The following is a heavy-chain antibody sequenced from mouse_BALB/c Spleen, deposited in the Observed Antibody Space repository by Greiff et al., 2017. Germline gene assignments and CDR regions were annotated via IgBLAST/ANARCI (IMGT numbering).Heavy chain of an antibody. CDR1: GYTFTDYA. D-gene: IGHD3-1*01. CDR3: ARGLVRYAMDY. Sequence: QVQLKQSGAELVRPGVSVKISCKGSGYTFTDYAMHWVKQSHAKSLEWIGVISTYYGDASYNQKFKGKATMTVDKSSSTAYMELARLTSEDSAIYYCARGLVRYAMDYWGQGTSVTVSS. J-gene: IGHJ4*01. V-gene: IGHV1S137*01. CDR2: ISTYYGDA.